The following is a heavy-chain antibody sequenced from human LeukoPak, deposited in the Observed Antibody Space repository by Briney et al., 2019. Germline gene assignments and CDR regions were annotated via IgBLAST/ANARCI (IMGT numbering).Heavy chain of an antibody. D-gene: IGHD4-17*01. CDR2: IYYSGSN. V-gene: IGHV4-59*08. Sequence: SESLSLTCTVSGGSISTYCRSWIRQPPGKGLEWVGYIYYSGSNNYNPSLKSRVSISVDTSKTQFSLKLSSVTAADTAVYYCARPYGLRNYYYGMDVWGQGTTVTVSS. CDR3: ARPYGLRNYYYGMDV. J-gene: IGHJ6*02. CDR1: GGSISTYC.